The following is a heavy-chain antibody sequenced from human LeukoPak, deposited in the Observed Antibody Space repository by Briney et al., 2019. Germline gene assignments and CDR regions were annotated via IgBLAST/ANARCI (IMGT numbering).Heavy chain of an antibody. V-gene: IGHV4-31*03. CDR1: GGSISSGGYY. CDR3: AGPRLNYYGSGRDAFDI. CDR2: IYYSGST. D-gene: IGHD3-10*01. J-gene: IGHJ3*02. Sequence: SQTLSLTCTVSGGSISSGGYYWSWIRQHPGKGLEWIGYIYYSGSTYYTPSLKSRVTISVDTSKNQFSLKLSSVTAADTAVYYCAGPRLNYYGSGRDAFDIWGQGTMVTVSS.